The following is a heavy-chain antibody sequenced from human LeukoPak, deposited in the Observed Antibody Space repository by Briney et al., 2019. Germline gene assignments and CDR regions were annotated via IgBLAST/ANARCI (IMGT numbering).Heavy chain of an antibody. Sequence: SETLSLTCTVSGGSISSYYWSWIRQPAGKGLEWIGRIYTSGSTNYNPSLKSRVTMSVDTSKNQFSLKLGSVTAADTAVYYCARDELVYCGGDCYSDAFDIWGQGTMVTVSS. J-gene: IGHJ3*02. D-gene: IGHD2-21*02. V-gene: IGHV4-4*07. CDR2: IYTSGST. CDR1: GGSISSYY. CDR3: ARDELVYCGGDCYSDAFDI.